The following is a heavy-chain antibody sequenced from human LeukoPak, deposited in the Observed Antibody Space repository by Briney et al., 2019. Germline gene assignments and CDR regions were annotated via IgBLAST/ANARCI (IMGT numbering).Heavy chain of an antibody. CDR3: ARDPTVRGVIIWSAFDI. Sequence: PSETLSLTCTVSGGSISSYYWSWIRQPAGKGLEWIGRVCTSGSTNYNPSLKSRVTMSVDTSKNQFSLKLSSVTAADTAVYYCARDPTVRGVIIWSAFDIWGQGTMVTVSS. V-gene: IGHV4-4*07. CDR1: GGSISSYY. CDR2: VCTSGST. D-gene: IGHD3-10*01. J-gene: IGHJ3*02.